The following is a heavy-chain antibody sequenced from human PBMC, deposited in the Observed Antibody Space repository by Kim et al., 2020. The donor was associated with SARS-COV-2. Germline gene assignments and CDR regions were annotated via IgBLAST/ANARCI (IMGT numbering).Heavy chain of an antibody. V-gene: IGHV4-61*02. CDR3: ARDRCSSTSCYSA. CDR2: IYTSGST. Sequence: SETLSLTCTVSGGSISSGSYYWSWIRQPAGKGLEWIGRIYTSGSTNYNPSLKSRVTISVDTSKNQFSLKLSSVTAADTAVYYCARDRCSSTSCYSAWGQGTLVTVSS. D-gene: IGHD2-2*01. CDR1: GGSISSGSYY. J-gene: IGHJ5*02.